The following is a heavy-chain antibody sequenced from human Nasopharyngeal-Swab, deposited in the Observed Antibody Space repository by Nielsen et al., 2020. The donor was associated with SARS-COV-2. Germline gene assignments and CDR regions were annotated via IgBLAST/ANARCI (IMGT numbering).Heavy chain of an antibody. D-gene: IGHD3-3*01. CDR2: IEQDGSEK. J-gene: IGHJ6*03. Sequence: GGSLRLSCAASGFTFSSYWMSWVRQAPGKGLEWVANIEQDGSEKYYVDSVKGRFTISRDNAKNSLYLQMNSLRAEDTAVYYCASLSIHSGFFYYYMDVWGKGTTVTVSS. CDR1: GFTFSSYW. CDR3: ASLSIHSGFFYYYMDV. V-gene: IGHV3-7*01.